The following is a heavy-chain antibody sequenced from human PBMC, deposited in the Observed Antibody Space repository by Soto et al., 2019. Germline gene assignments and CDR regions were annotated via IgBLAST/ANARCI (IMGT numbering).Heavy chain of an antibody. CDR2: IDGSDGTT. D-gene: IGHD1-7*01. Sequence: EFHLLQSGGGFVQPGGSLRLSCEASGFPFSDFAMGWVRQAPGKGLEWVAAIDGSDGTTFYADSVRGRFTISRDNSKDTLFLQLNSLTAEDTAVFYCAKYAGFNWKYVLDFWGQGVQVTVSS. J-gene: IGHJ4*02. V-gene: IGHV3-23*01. CDR3: AKYAGFNWKYVLDF. CDR1: GFPFSDFA.